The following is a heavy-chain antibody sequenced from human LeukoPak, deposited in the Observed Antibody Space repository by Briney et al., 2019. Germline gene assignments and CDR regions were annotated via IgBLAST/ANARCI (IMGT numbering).Heavy chain of an antibody. D-gene: IGHD4-17*01. CDR1: GFAFSNTG. J-gene: IGHJ4*02. CDR2: ISPTGEGT. Sequence: GGSLRLSCAASGFAFSNTGMTGVRQAPGRGLEWVSTISPTGEGTHYADSVKGRFTISRDNSKNTLSLEMNSLRADDTATYYCARDAGGAWPFDYWGQGTRVIVSS. V-gene: IGHV3-23*01. CDR3: ARDAGGAWPFDY.